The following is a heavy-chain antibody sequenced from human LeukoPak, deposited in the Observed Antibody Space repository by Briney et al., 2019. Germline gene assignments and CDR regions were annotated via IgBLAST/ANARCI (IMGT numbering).Heavy chain of an antibody. V-gene: IGHV3-30*02. CDR2: IRYDGSNK. D-gene: IGHD3-9*01. CDR1: GFTLINYG. CDR3: AKDKVYTLTLSQGDAFDI. Sequence: GWSLRLSCAASGFTLINYGMHWVRQAPGKGLEWVAFIRYDGSNKYYADSVKGRFTISRDNSKNTLYLQMNSLRAEDTAVYYCAKDKVYTLTLSQGDAFDIWGQGTKVTVS. J-gene: IGHJ3*02.